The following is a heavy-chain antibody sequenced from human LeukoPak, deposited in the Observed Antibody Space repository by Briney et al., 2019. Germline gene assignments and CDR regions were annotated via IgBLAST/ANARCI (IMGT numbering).Heavy chain of an antibody. CDR1: GFTIDDYA. D-gene: IGHD6-13*01. CDR2: ISWNSGSI. Sequence: GRSLRLSCAASGFTIDDYAIHWVRQAPGKGLEWVSGISWNSGSIGYADSVKGRFTISRDNAKNSLYLQMNSLRAEDTALYYCAKDSGSWYFGAFDIWGQATMVTVSS. J-gene: IGHJ3*02. CDR3: AKDSGSWYFGAFDI. V-gene: IGHV3-9*01.